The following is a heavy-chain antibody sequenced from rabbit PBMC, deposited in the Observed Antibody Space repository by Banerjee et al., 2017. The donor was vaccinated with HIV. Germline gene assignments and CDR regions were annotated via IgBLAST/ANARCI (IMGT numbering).Heavy chain of an antibody. CDR3: VRGASSSGYYSL. V-gene: IGHV1S47*01. CDR2: IDPLFGTT. D-gene: IGHD1-1*01. CDR1: GFDFSTYG. Sequence: QEQLMESGGGLVQPGGSLKLSCKASGFDFSTYGVSWVRQAPGKGLEWIGYIDPLFGTTYYANWVNGRFPISSHNAQNTLYLQLNSLTVADTATYFCVRGASSSGYYSLWGPAPSSPS. J-gene: IGHJ4*01.